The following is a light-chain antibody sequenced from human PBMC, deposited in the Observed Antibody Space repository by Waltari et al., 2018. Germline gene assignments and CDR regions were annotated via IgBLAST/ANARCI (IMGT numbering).Light chain of an antibody. CDR1: RSVSRA. V-gene: IGKV3-20*01. Sequence: IVLPQPPGTLSFPQGETATPSRRARRSVSRALAWYQQKPGQAPRLLIYGASTRATGIPDRFSGSGSGTDFSLTISRLEPDDFAVYYCQHYLRLPVTFGQGTTVEI. CDR2: GAS. J-gene: IGKJ1*01. CDR3: QHYLRLPVT.